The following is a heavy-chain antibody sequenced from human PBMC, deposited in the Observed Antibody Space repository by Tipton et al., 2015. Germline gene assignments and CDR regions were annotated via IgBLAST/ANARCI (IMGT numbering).Heavy chain of an antibody. J-gene: IGHJ4*02. D-gene: IGHD5-24*01. CDR2: IFYTGST. CDR3: ARDCYNSNFFDY. Sequence: TLSLTCTVSGGAITSDGFYWSWIRQHPGKGLEWIGYIFYTGSTYYNPSLKSRATLSVDTSKNQFSLKLSSVTAADPAVYYCARDCYNSNFFDYWGQGTLVTVSS. V-gene: IGHV4-31*03. CDR1: GGAITSDGFY.